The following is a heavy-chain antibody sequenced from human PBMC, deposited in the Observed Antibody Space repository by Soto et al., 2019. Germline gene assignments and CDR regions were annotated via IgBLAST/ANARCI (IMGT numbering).Heavy chain of an antibody. CDR1: GVSISSGDYY. V-gene: IGHV4-30-4*01. Sequence: PSETLSLTCTVSGVSISSGDYYWSWIRQPPGKGLEWIGYIYYSENTYSNPSLKSRVAISGDTSKNQFSLKLSSVTAADTAVYYCARVYSGSYSDYWGQGTLVTVSS. D-gene: IGHD1-26*01. J-gene: IGHJ4*02. CDR3: ARVYSGSYSDY. CDR2: IYYSENT.